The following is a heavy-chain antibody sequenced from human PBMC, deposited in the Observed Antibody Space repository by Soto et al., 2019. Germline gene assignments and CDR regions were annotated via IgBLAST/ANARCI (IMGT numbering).Heavy chain of an antibody. D-gene: IGHD2-2*02. CDR3: ARESHDIEVEPATVLGPFTWFDP. CDR1: GYTFTSYG. CDR2: ISAYNGNT. V-gene: IGHV1-18*01. Sequence: GASVKVPCKASGYTFTSYGIGWVRQAPGQGLEWMGWISAYNGNTNYAQKFQGRLSITVDTSTSTAYMELSGLTSEDTGVYYCARESHDIEVEPATVLGPFTWFDPWGQGTLVTVSS. J-gene: IGHJ5*02.